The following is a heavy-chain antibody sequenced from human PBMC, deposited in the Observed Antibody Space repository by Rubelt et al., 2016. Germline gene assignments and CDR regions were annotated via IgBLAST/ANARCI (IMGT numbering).Heavy chain of an antibody. V-gene: IGHV3-69-1*02. J-gene: IGHJ3*02. CDR2: ISTNSAK. D-gene: IGHD1-1*01. CDR3: ARETVTTLDAFDI. CDR1: GFIFSDYS. Sequence: PGGSLRLSCAASGFIFSDYSMTWIRQAPGKGLEWVSYISTNSAKYYADSGKGRFSISRDNAKSTLYLQMNSLRAEDTAVYYCARETVTTLDAFDIWGQGTMVTVSS.